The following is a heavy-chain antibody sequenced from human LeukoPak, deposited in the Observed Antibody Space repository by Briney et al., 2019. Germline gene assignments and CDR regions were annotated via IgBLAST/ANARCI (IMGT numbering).Heavy chain of an antibody. Sequence: PSETLSLTCTVSGGSISSYYWSWIRQPPGKGLEWIGYIYYSGSTNYNPSLKSRVTISVDTSKNQFSLKLSSVTAADTAVYYCARGDGGWHGTEDYWGQGTLVTVSS. D-gene: IGHD6-19*01. CDR2: IYYSGST. CDR1: GGSISSYY. CDR3: ARGDGGWHGTEDY. J-gene: IGHJ4*02. V-gene: IGHV4-59*01.